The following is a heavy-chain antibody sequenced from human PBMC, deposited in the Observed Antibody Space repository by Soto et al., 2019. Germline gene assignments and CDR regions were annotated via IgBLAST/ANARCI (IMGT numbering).Heavy chain of an antibody. V-gene: IGHV1-8*03. J-gene: IGHJ4*02. CDR2: INAKSGGT. CDR3: ARGYCSSTSCQYYFDF. CDR1: GGSFSSFA. Sequence: GASVKVSCKASGGSFSSFAFSWVRQAPGQGLEWMGGINAKSGGTDYAQKFQGRVTITRDTSASTAYMELTSLGSEDTAVYHCARGYCSSTSCQYYFDFWGQGTLVTVSS. D-gene: IGHD2-2*01.